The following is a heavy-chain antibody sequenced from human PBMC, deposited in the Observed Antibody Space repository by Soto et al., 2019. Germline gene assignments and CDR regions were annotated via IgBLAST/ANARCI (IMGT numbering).Heavy chain of an antibody. Sequence: SETLSLTCAVYGGSFSGYYWSWIRQPPGKGLEWIGEINHSGSTNYNPSLKSRVTISVDTSKNQFSLKLSSVTAADTAVYYCARLTRGIYDILTGYYSPVTYYFDYWGQGTLVTVSS. D-gene: IGHD3-9*01. CDR2: INHSGST. CDR1: GGSFSGYY. CDR3: ARLTRGIYDILTGYYSPVTYYFDY. J-gene: IGHJ4*02. V-gene: IGHV4-34*01.